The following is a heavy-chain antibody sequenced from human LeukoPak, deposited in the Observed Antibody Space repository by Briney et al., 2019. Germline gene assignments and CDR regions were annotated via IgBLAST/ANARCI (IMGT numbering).Heavy chain of an antibody. D-gene: IGHD2-2*01. CDR3: TTGLVPAAMGAAFDI. V-gene: IGHV3-15*01. J-gene: IGHJ3*02. CDR1: GFTFSNAW. CDR2: IKSKTDGGTT. Sequence: PGGSLRLSCAASGFTFSNAWMSWVRQAPGKGLEWVGRIKSKTDGGTTDYAAPVKGRFTISRDDSKNTLYLQMNSLKTEDTAVYCCTTGLVPAAMGAAFDIWGQGTMVTVSS.